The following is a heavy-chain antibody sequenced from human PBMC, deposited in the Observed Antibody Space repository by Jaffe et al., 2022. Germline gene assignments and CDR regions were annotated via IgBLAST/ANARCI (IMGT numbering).Heavy chain of an antibody. D-gene: IGHD3-3*01. CDR3: ARDGYDFWSGSVGYYYYYYMDV. Sequence: EVQLVESGGGLVQPGGSLRLSCAASGFTFSSYWMSWVRQAPGKGLEWVANIKQDGSEKYYVDSVKGRFTISRDNAKNSLYLQMNSLRAEDTAVYYCARDGYDFWSGSVGYYYYYYMDVWGKGTTVTVSS. J-gene: IGHJ6*03. V-gene: IGHV3-7*01. CDR1: GFTFSSYW. CDR2: IKQDGSEK.